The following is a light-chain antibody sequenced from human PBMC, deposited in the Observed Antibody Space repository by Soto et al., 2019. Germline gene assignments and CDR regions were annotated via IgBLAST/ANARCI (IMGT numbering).Light chain of an antibody. J-gene: IGLJ3*02. Sequence: QSALTKPASGSGSPGQSIPISCTGTSSDVGGYNYLSWYQQHPAKAPKVMIYEVSNRPSGVSNRFSGSKSGNTASLTISGLQAEDEADYFCSSYTTSGTPVFGGGTKLTVL. CDR2: EVS. CDR3: SSYTTSGTPV. CDR1: SSDVGGYNY. V-gene: IGLV2-14*01.